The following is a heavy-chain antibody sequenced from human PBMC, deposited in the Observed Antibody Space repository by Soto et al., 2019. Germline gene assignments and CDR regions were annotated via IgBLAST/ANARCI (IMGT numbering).Heavy chain of an antibody. CDR2: MNPNSGNP. D-gene: IGHD2-2*02. CDR1: GYTFTSYD. V-gene: IGHV1-8*01. J-gene: IGHJ6*03. CDR3: ARAIWGVVPAAILSKNEISYYYYYYMDV. Sequence: QVQLVQSGAEVKKPGASVKVSCKASGYTFTSYDINWVRQATGQGLEWMGWMNPNSGNPGYAQKFQGRVTMTRNTSSSTAYMELSRRRSEDAAVYYCARAIWGVVPAAILSKNEISYYYYYYMDVCGKGTMVTVSS.